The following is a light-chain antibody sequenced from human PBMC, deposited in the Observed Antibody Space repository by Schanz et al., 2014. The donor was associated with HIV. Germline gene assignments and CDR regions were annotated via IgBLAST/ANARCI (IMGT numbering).Light chain of an antibody. CDR2: DVT. V-gene: IGLV2-11*01. J-gene: IGLJ2*01. CDR1: SSDVGGYNY. Sequence: QSALTQPRSVSGSPGQSVAISCTGTSSDVGGYNYVSWYQQHPGKAPKLMIYDVTKRPSGVPDRFSGSKSGNTASLTISGLQAADEADYYCSTFSGNATLFGGGTKLTVL. CDR3: STFSGNATL.